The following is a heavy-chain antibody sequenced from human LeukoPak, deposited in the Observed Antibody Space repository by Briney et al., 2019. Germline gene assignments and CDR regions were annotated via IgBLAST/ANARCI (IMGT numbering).Heavy chain of an antibody. D-gene: IGHD6-13*01. CDR1: GGSFSGYY. V-gene: IGHV4-34*01. J-gene: IGHJ6*03. CDR3: ARGRVAAAGTIYYYYYYMDV. Sequence: SETRSLTCAVYGGSFSGYYWSWIRQPQGKGMEWNGEINHSGSTNYNPSLKSRVTISVDTSKNQFSLKLSSVTVADTAVYYCARGRVAAAGTIYYYYYYMDVWGKGTTVTVSS. CDR2: INHSGST.